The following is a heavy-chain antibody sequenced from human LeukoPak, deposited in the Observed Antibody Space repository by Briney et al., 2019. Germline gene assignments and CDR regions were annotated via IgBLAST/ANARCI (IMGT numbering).Heavy chain of an antibody. CDR1: GFSFTTYW. V-gene: IGHV3-7*01. J-gene: IGHJ4*02. CDR2: IKQDGTEK. D-gene: IGHD3-10*01. CDR3: ARLSEMFRGPQVIYYFDY. Sequence: PGGPLRLSCGASGFSFTTYWMAWVRQVPGKGLEWVANIKQDGTEKYYVDSVKGRFTISRDYARNSLYLQLNSLRAEDTAVYYCARLSEMFRGPQVIYYFDYWGQGTLVTVSS.